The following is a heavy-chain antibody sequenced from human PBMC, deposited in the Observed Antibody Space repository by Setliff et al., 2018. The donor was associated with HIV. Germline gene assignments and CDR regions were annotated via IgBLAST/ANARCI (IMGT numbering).Heavy chain of an antibody. Sequence: GSLRLSCAASGFNFDIFAMHWVRQAPGKGLEWVAAIWNAGSEKYYADSVKGRYSISRDNSQNTLFLQIDSLTVEDTAVYYCARPRVAYSYGYDYWGQGTLVTVSS. CDR2: IWNAGSEK. CDR3: ARPRVAYSYGYDY. D-gene: IGHD5-18*01. V-gene: IGHV3-33*08. J-gene: IGHJ4*02. CDR1: GFNFDIFA.